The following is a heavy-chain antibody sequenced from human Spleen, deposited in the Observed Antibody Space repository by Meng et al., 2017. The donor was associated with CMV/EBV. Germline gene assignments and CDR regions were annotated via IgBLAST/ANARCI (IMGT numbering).Heavy chain of an antibody. CDR3: ARGWFHDY. D-gene: IGHD2-15*01. V-gene: IGHV4-59*01. CDR2: IYYSGST. J-gene: IGHJ4*02. CDR1: GGFISSYY. Sequence: QVPLQESGPGLVKPSETLSRTCTVSGGFISSYYWSWIRPPSGKGLEWIGYIYYSGSTNYNPSLKSRVTISVDTSKNQFSLKLSSVTAADTAVYYCARGWFHDYWGQGTLVTVSS.